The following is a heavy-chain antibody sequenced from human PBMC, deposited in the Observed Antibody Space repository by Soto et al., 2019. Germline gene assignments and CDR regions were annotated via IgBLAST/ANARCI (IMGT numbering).Heavy chain of an antibody. V-gene: IGHV4-4*02. CDR3: ARGGGGAVAGNYYYYGMDV. Sequence: SETLSLTCAVSGGSISSSNWWSWVRQPPGKGLEWIGEIYHSGSTNNNPSLKSRVTISVDKSKNQFSLKLSSVTAADTAVYYCARGGGGAVAGNYYYYGMDVWGQGTTVTVSS. CDR1: GGSISSSNW. D-gene: IGHD6-19*01. J-gene: IGHJ6*02. CDR2: IYHSGST.